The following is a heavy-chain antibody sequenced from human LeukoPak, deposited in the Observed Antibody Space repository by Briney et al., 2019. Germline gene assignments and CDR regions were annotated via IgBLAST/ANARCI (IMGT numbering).Heavy chain of an antibody. Sequence: PGGSLRLSCAASGFTFDDYAMHWVRQAPGKGLEWVSGISWNSGSIGYADSVKGRFTISRDNAKNSLYLQMNSLRAEDTALYYCAKDITLDYYDSSGAFDYWGQGTLVTVSS. J-gene: IGHJ4*02. V-gene: IGHV3-9*01. CDR1: GFTFDDYA. CDR3: AKDITLDYYDSSGAFDY. D-gene: IGHD3-22*01. CDR2: ISWNSGSI.